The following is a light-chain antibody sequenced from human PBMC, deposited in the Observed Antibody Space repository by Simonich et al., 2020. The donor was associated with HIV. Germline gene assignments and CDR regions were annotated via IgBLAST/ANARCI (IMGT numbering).Light chain of an antibody. CDR2: WAS. V-gene: IGKV4-1*01. CDR3: QQYYSTPPT. Sequence: DIVMTQSPDSLAVSLGARDTINCTSSRSVLYSSNNKNYLAWYQQKPGQPPKLLIYWASTRESGVPDRFSASGSGTDFTLTISSLQAEDVAVYYCQQYYSTPPTFGQGTKVNIK. J-gene: IGKJ1*01. CDR1: RSVLYSSNNKNY.